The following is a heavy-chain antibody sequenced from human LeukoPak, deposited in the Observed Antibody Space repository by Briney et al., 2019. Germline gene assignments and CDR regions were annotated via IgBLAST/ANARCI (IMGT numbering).Heavy chain of an antibody. Sequence: GGSLRLSCAASGFTFSSYGMSWVRRAPGKGLEWVSAISGSGGSTYYADSVKGRFTISRDNSKNTLYLQMNSLRAEDTAVYYCARGGQYCGGDCFDYWGQGTLVTVSS. D-gene: IGHD2-21*01. V-gene: IGHV3-23*01. CDR3: ARGGQYCGGDCFDY. CDR1: GFTFSSYG. J-gene: IGHJ4*02. CDR2: ISGSGGST.